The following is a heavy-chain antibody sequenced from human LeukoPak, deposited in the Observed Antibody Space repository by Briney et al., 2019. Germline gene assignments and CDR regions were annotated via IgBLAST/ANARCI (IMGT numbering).Heavy chain of an antibody. CDR2: IYYSGTT. Sequence: PSETLSLTCAVSGGSISGGGYSWSWIRQPPGKGLEWIGYIYYSGTTYYNPSLKSRVTISVDTSKNQFSLKLSSVTAADTAVYYCARIGEYYYDSSGYHSPSYYYYMDVWGKGTTVTISS. CDR3: ARIGEYYYDSSGYHSPSYYYYMDV. V-gene: IGHV4-30-4*07. J-gene: IGHJ6*03. D-gene: IGHD3-22*01. CDR1: GGSISGGGYS.